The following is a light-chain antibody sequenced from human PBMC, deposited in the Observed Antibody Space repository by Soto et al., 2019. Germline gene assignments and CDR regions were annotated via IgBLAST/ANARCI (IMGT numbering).Light chain of an antibody. V-gene: IGLV2-23*01. J-gene: IGLJ1*01. CDR2: EGS. Sequence: QSVLPQPASVSGSPGQSITISCTGTSSDVGTYNLVSWYQHHPGKAPKLMIYEGSKRPSGVSNRFSGSKSGNTASLTISGLQAEDEADYYCCSYAGSSTYVFGTGTKLTVL. CDR3: CSYAGSSTYV. CDR1: SSDVGTYNL.